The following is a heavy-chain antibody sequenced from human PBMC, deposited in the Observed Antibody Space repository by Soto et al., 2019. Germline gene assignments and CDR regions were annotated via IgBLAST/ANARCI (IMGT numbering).Heavy chain of an antibody. CDR1: GHTLTELS. J-gene: IGHJ4*02. V-gene: IGHV1-24*01. CDR3: AKKVNSGPGSQYFDY. CDR2: FDPEGGEA. Sequence: ASVKVSCKISGHTLTELSIHWGRQAPGKGLEWMGGFDPEGGEAIYAQKWHGRVTVTEDTVTDTAYMELNSLRAEDTAIYYCAKKVNSGPGSQYFDYWGQGTLVTVSS. D-gene: IGHD3-10*01.